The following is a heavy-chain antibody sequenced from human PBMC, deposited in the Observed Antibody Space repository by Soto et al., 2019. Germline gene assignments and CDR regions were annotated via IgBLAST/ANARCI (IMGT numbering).Heavy chain of an antibody. CDR1: GYSISSGYY. D-gene: IGHD3-10*01. Sequence: PSETLSLTCAVSGYSISSGYYWGCIRQPPGKGLEWIGSIYHSGSTYYNPSLKSRVTISVDTSKNQFSLKLSSVTAADTAVYYCARSRGTMVRGVIPNDAFDIWGQGTMVTVSS. CDR2: IYHSGST. V-gene: IGHV4-38-2*01. CDR3: ARSRGTMVRGVIPNDAFDI. J-gene: IGHJ3*02.